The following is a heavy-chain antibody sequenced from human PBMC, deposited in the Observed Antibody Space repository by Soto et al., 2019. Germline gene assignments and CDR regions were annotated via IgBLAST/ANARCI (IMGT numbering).Heavy chain of an antibody. CDR3: TLDKGLVSTYGDAFDI. Sequence: GGSLRLSCAASGFTFSSYSMNWVRQAPGKGLEWVSSISSSSSTIYYADSVKGRFTISRDNAKNSLYLQMNSLREEDTVWYCCTLDKGLVSTYGDAFDIWGQGTMVTVSS. J-gene: IGHJ3*02. CDR2: ISSSSSTI. CDR1: GFTFSSYS. D-gene: IGHD2-8*02. V-gene: IGHV3-48*02.